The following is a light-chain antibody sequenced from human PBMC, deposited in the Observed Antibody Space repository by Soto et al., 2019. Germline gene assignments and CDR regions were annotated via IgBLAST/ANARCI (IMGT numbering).Light chain of an antibody. J-gene: IGLJ1*01. CDR3: SSYTSSSTLYYV. V-gene: IGLV2-14*01. Sequence: QSALTQPASVSGSPGQSITISCTGTSNDVGGYNYVSWYQQHPGRAPKLMIYDVSNRPSGVSKRFSGSKSGNTASLTISGLQAEDEADYYCSSYTSSSTLYYVFGTGTKVTVL. CDR2: DVS. CDR1: SNDVGGYNY.